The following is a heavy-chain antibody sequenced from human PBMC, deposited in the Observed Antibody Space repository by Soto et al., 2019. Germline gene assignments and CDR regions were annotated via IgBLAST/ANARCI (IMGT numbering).Heavy chain of an antibody. CDR2: IYYSGST. CDR3: ATQGFYRMCV. CDR1: VGSITSSSYY. V-gene: IGHV4-39*07. J-gene: IGHJ6*02. Sequence: SETLSLTCTVSVGSITSSSYYWGWIRQPPGKGLEWIGNIYYSGSTYYNPSLKSRVTISVDTSKTQFSLKLSSVTAADMAMFYCATQGFYRMCVWGRQTTVTVSS.